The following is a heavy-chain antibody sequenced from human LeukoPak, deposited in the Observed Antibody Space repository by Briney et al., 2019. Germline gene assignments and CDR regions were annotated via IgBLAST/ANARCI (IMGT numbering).Heavy chain of an antibody. V-gene: IGHV4-59*01. Sequence: ASETLSLTCTVSGGSISSYYWSWIRQPPGKGLEWIGYIYYSGSTNYNPSHKRRVTISVDTSKNQFSLKLSSVTAADTAVYYCARTRYSSGWSPTYGMDVWGQGTTVTVSS. CDR3: ARTRYSSGWSPTYGMDV. CDR2: IYYSGST. CDR1: GGSISSYY. J-gene: IGHJ6*02. D-gene: IGHD6-19*01.